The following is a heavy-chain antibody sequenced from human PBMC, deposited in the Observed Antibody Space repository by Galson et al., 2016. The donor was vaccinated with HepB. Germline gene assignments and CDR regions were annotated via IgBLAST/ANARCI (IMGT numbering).Heavy chain of an antibody. Sequence: SLRLSCAASGFTFSRHVIHWVRQAPGTGLEFVSGISFNVGTTYYGRSVEGRFSISRDNSKNTVVLHLGGLRPEDTGMYYCVREHFQRNTGLDYWGQGTLVTV. CDR3: VREHFQRNTGLDY. D-gene: IGHD1-14*01. CDR1: GFTFSRHV. J-gene: IGHJ4*02. V-gene: IGHV3-64*01. CDR2: ISFNVGTT.